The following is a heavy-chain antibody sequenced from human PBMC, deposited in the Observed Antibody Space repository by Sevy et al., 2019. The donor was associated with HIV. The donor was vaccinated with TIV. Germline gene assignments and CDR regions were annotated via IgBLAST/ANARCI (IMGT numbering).Heavy chain of an antibody. CDR3: ASGGNGDFWSYEYYYYGMDV. V-gene: IGHV1-8*01. Sequence: ASVKVSCEASGYTFTSYDINWVRQATGQGLEWMGWRSPNSGATGFAQKFQGRVTLTRNTSISTAYMEVSSLRSEDTAVYYCASGGNGDFWSYEYYYYGMDVWGQRTTVTVSS. CDR2: RSPNSGAT. J-gene: IGHJ6*02. CDR1: GYTFTSYD. D-gene: IGHD3-3*01.